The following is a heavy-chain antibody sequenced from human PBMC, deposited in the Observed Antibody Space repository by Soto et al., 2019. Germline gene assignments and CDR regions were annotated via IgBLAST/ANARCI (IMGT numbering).Heavy chain of an antibody. Sequence: EVQLLESGGGLVQPGGSLRLSCAASGFTFSDFAMNWVRQAPGKGLEWVSTISGSGGSTYYADSVKGRFIISRDNSKNTLYLQMNSLRAEDTAVYYCAKSAGSIVGALDYWGQGTLVTVSS. CDR3: AKSAGSIVGALDY. D-gene: IGHD1-26*01. V-gene: IGHV3-23*01. CDR1: GFTFSDFA. J-gene: IGHJ4*02. CDR2: ISGSGGST.